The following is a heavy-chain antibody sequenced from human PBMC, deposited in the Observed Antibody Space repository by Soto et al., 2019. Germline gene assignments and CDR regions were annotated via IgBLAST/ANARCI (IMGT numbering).Heavy chain of an antibody. Sequence: QLQLQESGPGLVKPSETLSLTCTVSGGSISSSSYYWGWIRQPPGKGLEWIGSIYYSGSTYYNPYLKSRVTRSVDTSKNQFSLKLSSVTAADPAVYYCARHTPAISISDHWGQGTLVTVSS. D-gene: IGHD2-15*01. J-gene: IGHJ4*02. V-gene: IGHV4-39*01. CDR2: IYYSGST. CDR3: ARHTPAISISDH. CDR1: GGSISSSSYY.